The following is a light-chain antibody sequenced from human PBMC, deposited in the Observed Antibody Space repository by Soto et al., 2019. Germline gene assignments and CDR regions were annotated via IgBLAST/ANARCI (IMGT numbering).Light chain of an antibody. CDR1: SSNIGAGYD. CDR2: GNS. CDR3: QSYDSSLSDWV. V-gene: IGLV1-40*01. J-gene: IGLJ3*02. Sequence: QLVLTQPPSVSGAPGQRVTISCTGSSSNIGAGYDVHWYQQLPGTAPKLLIYGNSTRPSGVPDRFSGSKSGTSASLAITGLQDEDEADYYCQSYDSSLSDWVFGGGTKLTVL.